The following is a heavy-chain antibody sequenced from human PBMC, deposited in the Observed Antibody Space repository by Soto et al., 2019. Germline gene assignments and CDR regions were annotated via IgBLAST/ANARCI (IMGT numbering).Heavy chain of an antibody. CDR2: IYYSGST. D-gene: IGHD3-22*01. Sequence: LCGGSISSGGYYWSWIRQHPGKGLEWIGYIYYSGSTYYNPSLKSRVTISVDTSKNQFSLKLSSVTAADTAVYYCARDRSSGYYWYFDLWGRGTLVTVSS. CDR1: GGSISSGGYY. V-gene: IGHV4-31*02. J-gene: IGHJ2*01. CDR3: ARDRSSGYYWYFDL.